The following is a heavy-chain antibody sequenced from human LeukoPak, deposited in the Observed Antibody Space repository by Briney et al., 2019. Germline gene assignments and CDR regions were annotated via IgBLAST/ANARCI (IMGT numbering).Heavy chain of an antibody. D-gene: IGHD1-26*01. Sequence: ASVKVSCKASGGTFSSYAISWVRQAPGQGLEWMGGIIPIFGTANYAQKFQGRVTITTDESRSTAYMELSSLRSEDTAVYYCARPISATVDAFDIWGQGTMVTVSS. CDR1: GGTFSSYA. CDR3: ARPISATVDAFDI. J-gene: IGHJ3*02. CDR2: IIPIFGTA. V-gene: IGHV1-69*05.